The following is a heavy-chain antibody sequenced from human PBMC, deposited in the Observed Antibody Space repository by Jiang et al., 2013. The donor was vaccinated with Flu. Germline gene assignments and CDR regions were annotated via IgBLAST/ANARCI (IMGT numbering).Heavy chain of an antibody. CDR2: TYYRSKWYN. D-gene: IGHD3-9*01. CDR1: GDSVSTNSVS. Sequence: SQTLSLTCAISGDSVSTNSVSWNWIRQSPSRGLEWLGRTYYRSKWYNDYAVSVKSRITINPDTSKNQFSLQLNSVTPEDTAVYYCARGRYSFDYWGQGTLVTVSS. J-gene: IGHJ4*02. V-gene: IGHV6-1*01. CDR3: ARGRYSFDY.